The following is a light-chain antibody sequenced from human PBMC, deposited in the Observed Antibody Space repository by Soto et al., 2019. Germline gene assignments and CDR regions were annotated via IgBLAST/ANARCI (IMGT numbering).Light chain of an antibody. CDR2: DAS. J-gene: IGKJ5*01. Sequence: EIVLTQSPATLSLSPGARATLSCRASQSVSSYLAWYQQKPGQAPRLLIYDASNRATGIPARFSGSGSGTDVTITISSLEPEDFEVYYGQQRSNWPITFGQGTRLEIK. CDR3: QQRSNWPIT. V-gene: IGKV3-11*01. CDR1: QSVSSY.